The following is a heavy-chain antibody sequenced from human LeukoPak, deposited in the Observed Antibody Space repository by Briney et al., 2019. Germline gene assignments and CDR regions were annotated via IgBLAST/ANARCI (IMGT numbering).Heavy chain of an antibody. Sequence: PSETLSLTCTVSGGSISSYYWSWIRQPPGKGLEWIGYIYYSGSTNYNPSLKSRVTISVDTSKNQFSLKLSSVNAADTAVYYCARHAESSSWYLGFDYWGQGTLVTVSS. CDR1: GGSISSYY. V-gene: IGHV4-59*08. D-gene: IGHD6-13*01. CDR3: ARHAESSSWYLGFDY. J-gene: IGHJ4*02. CDR2: IYYSGST.